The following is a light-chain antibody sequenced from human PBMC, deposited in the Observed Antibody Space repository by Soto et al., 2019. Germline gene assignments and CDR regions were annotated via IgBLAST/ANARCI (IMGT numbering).Light chain of an antibody. CDR3: QQSYSTLRWT. CDR2: PAS. CDR1: QSISTY. Sequence: DIQMTQPPSSLSPSVGDRVTFTCRASQSISTYLNWYKQKPGKAPKLLIYPASSLQTGVPSRFSGSGSGTDFTLTITSLQPEDFATYSCQQSYSTLRWTFGQGTKVEIK. J-gene: IGKJ1*01. V-gene: IGKV1-39*01.